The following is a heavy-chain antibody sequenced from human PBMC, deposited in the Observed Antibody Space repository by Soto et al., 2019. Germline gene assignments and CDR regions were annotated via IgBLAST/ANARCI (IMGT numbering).Heavy chain of an antibody. CDR1: GFTFSDYY. D-gene: IGHD3-3*01. Sequence: PGGSLRLSCAASGFTFSDYYMSWIRQAPGKGLEWVSHISSSGSTIYYADSVKGRFTISRGNAKNSLYLQMNSLRAEDTAVYYCARDFWSPRGGYYYYYGMDVWGQGTTVTVSS. CDR2: ISSSGSTI. CDR3: ARDFWSPRGGYYYYYGMDV. J-gene: IGHJ6*02. V-gene: IGHV3-11*01.